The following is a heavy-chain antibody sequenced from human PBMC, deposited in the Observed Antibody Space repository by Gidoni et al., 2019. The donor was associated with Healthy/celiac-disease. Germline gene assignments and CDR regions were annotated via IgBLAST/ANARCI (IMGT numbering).Heavy chain of an antibody. D-gene: IGHD6-13*01. J-gene: IGHJ4*02. CDR2: ISSSSSYT. Sequence: QVQLVESGGGLVKPGGSLRLSCAASGFTFSDYYMSWILQAPGKGLEWVSYISSSSSYTNYADSVKGRFTISRDNAKNSLYLQMNSLRAEDTAVYYCARGHSNNNVDYWGQGTLVTVSS. V-gene: IGHV3-11*05. CDR3: ARGHSNNNVDY. CDR1: GFTFSDYY.